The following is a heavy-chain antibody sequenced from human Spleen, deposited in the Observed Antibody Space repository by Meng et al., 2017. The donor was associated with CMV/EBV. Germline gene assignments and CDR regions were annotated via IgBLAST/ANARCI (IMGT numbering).Heavy chain of an antibody. CDR1: GGSISEYY. J-gene: IGHJ6*02. D-gene: IGHD3-10*01. CDR2: TYYSGST. V-gene: IGHV4-59*01. Sequence: SETLSLTCTVSGGSISEYYWIWIRQPPGKGLEWIGWTYYSGSTEYNPALKSRVTMSVDTSKNQFSLRLTSVTAADTAVYYCARDRIYNYGLDVWGQGTAVTVSS. CDR3: ARDRIYNYGLDV.